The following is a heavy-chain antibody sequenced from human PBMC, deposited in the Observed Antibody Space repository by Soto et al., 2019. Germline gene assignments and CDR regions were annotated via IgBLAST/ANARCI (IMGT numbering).Heavy chain of an antibody. CDR1: GYTFTTYS. V-gene: IGHV1-18*01. CDR3: ARDLRGYSGYDPCDY. Sequence: QVQLVQSGAEVKKPGASVKVSCKASGYTFTTYSITWVRQAPGQRLEWMGWISAYNDNTNYAQKLQGRVTMTTDTSTSTAYMELRSLRSDDTAVYYGARDLRGYSGYDPCDYCGQGTLVTVSS. CDR2: ISAYNDNT. D-gene: IGHD5-12*01. J-gene: IGHJ4*02.